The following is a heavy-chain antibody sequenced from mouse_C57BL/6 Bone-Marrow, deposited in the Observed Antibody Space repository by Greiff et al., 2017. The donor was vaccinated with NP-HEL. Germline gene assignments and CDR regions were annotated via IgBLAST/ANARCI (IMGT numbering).Heavy chain of an antibody. CDR3: ARNPYYAMDY. V-gene: IGHV1-50*01. CDR1: GYTFTSYW. J-gene: IGHJ4*01. CDR2: IDPSDSYT. Sequence: VQLQQPGAELVKPGASVKLSCKASGYTFTSYWMQWVKQRPGQGLEWIGEIDPSDSYTNYNQKFKGKATLTVDPSSSTAYMQLSSLTSEDSAVYYCARNPYYAMDYWGQGTSVTVSS.